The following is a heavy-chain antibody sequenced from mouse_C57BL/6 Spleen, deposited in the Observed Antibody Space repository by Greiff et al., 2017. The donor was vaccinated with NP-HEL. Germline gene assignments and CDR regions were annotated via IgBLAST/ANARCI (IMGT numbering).Heavy chain of an antibody. CDR2: INPNNGGT. CDR3: ARRRILPPDFDV. Sequence: EVKLVESGPELVKPGASVKMSCKASGYTFTDYNMHWVKQSHGKSLEWIGYINPNNGGTSYNQKFKGKATLTVNKSSSTAYMELRSLTSEDSAVYYCARRRILPPDFDVWGTGTTVTVSS. J-gene: IGHJ1*03. CDR1: GYTFTDYN. V-gene: IGHV1-22*01.